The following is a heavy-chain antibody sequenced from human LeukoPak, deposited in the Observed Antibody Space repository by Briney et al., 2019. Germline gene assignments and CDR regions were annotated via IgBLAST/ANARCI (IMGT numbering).Heavy chain of an antibody. CDR1: GYTFTGYY. CDR3: ARGLLWFGELGY. J-gene: IGHJ4*02. Sequence: ASVRVSCKASGYTFTGYYMQWVRQAPGQGFEWMGWINPNSGDTNYAQNFQGRVTMTRDTSISTVYMELSRLRYDDTAVYYCARGLLWFGELGYWGKGTLDTVSS. D-gene: IGHD3-10*01. CDR2: INPNSGDT. V-gene: IGHV1-2*02.